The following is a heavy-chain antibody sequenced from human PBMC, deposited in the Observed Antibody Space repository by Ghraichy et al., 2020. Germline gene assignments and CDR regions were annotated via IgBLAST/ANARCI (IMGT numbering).Heavy chain of an antibody. CDR2: IYYSGST. Sequence: SETLSLTCTVSGGSISSYYWSWIRQPPGKGLEWIGYIYYSGSTNYNPSLKSRVTISVDTSKNQFSLKLSSVTAADTAVYYCARELKSGSREGRQTSYYYYGMDVWGQGTTVTVSS. CDR3: ARELKSGSREGRQTSYYYYGMDV. CDR1: GGSISSYY. D-gene: IGHD3-10*01. V-gene: IGHV4-59*01. J-gene: IGHJ6*02.